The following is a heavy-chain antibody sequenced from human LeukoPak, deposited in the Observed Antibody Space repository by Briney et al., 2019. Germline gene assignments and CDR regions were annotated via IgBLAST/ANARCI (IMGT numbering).Heavy chain of an antibody. D-gene: IGHD3-3*01. V-gene: IGHV3-33*06. CDR3: AKDHVLEAWSGYYTGPDY. CDR2: IWYDGSNK. Sequence: GGSLRLSCAASGFTFSSYGMHWVRQAPGKGLEWVAVIWYDGSNKYYADSVKGRFTISRDNSKNTLYLQMNSLRAEATAVYYCAKDHVLEAWSGYYTGPDYWGQGTLVTVSS. CDR1: GFTFSSYG. J-gene: IGHJ4*02.